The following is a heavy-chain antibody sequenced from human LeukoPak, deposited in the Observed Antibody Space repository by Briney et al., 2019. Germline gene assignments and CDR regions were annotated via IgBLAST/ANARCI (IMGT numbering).Heavy chain of an antibody. D-gene: IGHD2/OR15-2a*01. V-gene: IGHV4-61*02. CDR3: ARESLSNPLSDYMDV. Sequence: PSETLSLTCTVSGGSISSGNYSWSWIRQPAGKGLEWIGRFYTSGSTNYNPSLKSRITISVDTSKKQFSLKLTSVTAADTAVYYCARESLSNPLSDYMDVWGKGTTVTVSS. CDR1: GGSISSGNYS. J-gene: IGHJ6*03. CDR2: FYTSGST.